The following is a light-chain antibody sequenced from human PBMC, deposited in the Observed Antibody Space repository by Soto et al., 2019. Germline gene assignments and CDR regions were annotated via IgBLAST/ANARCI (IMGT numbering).Light chain of an antibody. V-gene: IGKV3-11*01. CDR3: QQRSKWPPWT. Sequence: EIVLTQSPATLSLSPGERATLSCRASQSVSSYLAWYQQKPGQAPRLLIYDASNRATGIPARFSGSGSGTDFTLNISSLEPEDFAFYYCQQRSKWPPWTFGQGTKVEIK. CDR1: QSVSSY. J-gene: IGKJ1*01. CDR2: DAS.